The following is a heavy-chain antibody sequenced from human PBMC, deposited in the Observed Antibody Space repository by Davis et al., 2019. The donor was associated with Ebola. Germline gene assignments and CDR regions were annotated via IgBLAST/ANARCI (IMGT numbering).Heavy chain of an antibody. CDR1: GGSIISSSSY. Sequence: MPGGSLRLSCTVSGGSIISSSSYWGWIRQPPRKGLEWIGSIYYSGITYYNPSLKSRVTISVDTSKNQFSLKLSSVTAADTAVYYCARHPMRGYCSGGICYGGFDPWGQGTLVTVSS. V-gene: IGHV4-39*01. D-gene: IGHD2-15*01. CDR3: ARHPMRGYCSGGICYGGFDP. J-gene: IGHJ5*02. CDR2: IYYSGIT.